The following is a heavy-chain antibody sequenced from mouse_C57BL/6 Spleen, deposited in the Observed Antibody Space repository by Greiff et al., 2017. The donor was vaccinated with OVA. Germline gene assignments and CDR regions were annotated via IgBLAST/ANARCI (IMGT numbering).Heavy chain of an antibody. V-gene: IGHV1-55*01. Sequence: QVQLQQPGAALVKPGASVTMSCKASGYTFTSYWITWVKQRPGQGLEWIGDISPGSGSTNYNEKFKSKATLTVDTSSSTAYMQLSSLTSEDSAVYYCARYYGSSQYYYAMDYWGQGTSVTVSS. D-gene: IGHD1-1*01. CDR3: ARYYGSSQYYYAMDY. CDR1: GYTFTSYW. J-gene: IGHJ4*01. CDR2: ISPGSGST.